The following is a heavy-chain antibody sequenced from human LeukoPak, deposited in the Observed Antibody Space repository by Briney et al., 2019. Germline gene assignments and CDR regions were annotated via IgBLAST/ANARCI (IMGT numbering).Heavy chain of an antibody. D-gene: IGHD6-6*01. CDR2: INHSGST. CDR3: AGSSSSLLYYFDY. Sequence: PSETLSLTCAVSGGSISSSNWWSWVRQPPGKGLEWIGEINHSGSTNYNPSLKSRVTISVDTSKNQFSLKLSSVTAADTAVYYCAGSSSSLLYYFDYWGQGTLVTVSS. CDR1: GGSISSSNW. J-gene: IGHJ4*02. V-gene: IGHV4-4*02.